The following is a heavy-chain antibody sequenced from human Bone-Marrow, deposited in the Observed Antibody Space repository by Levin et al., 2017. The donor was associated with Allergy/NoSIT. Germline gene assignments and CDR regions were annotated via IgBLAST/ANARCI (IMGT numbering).Heavy chain of an antibody. V-gene: IGHV3-21*01. CDR3: ARVSQDAYCVGECYSSLSKWFDP. J-gene: IGHJ5*02. CDR2: MSITGVYT. Sequence: PGGSLRLSCAASGFTFSSYTMTWVRQAPGKGLEWVASMSITGVYTFYADAVKGRFTISRDDAKNSLYLQMNSLRADDTAVYYCARVSQDAYCVGECYSSLSKWFDPWGQGTLVTVSS. CDR1: GFTFSSYT. D-gene: IGHD2-21*01.